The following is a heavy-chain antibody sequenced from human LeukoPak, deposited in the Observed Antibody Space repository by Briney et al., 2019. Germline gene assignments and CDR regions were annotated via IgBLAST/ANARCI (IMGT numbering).Heavy chain of an antibody. CDR1: GGSISSYY. D-gene: IGHD3-10*01. CDR2: TYYSGST. J-gene: IGHJ5*02. Sequence: SETLSLTCTVSGGSISSYYWSWIRQPPGKGLEWIGYTYYSGSTNYNPSLKSRVTISVDTSKNQFSLKLSSVTAADTAVYYCARLYGSGSYRWGSWFDPWGQGTLVTVSS. CDR3: ARLYGSGSYRWGSWFDP. V-gene: IGHV4-59*12.